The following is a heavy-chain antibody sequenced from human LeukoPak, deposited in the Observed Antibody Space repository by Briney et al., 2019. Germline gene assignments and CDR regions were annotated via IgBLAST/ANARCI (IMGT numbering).Heavy chain of an antibody. CDR3: ARGRTAYLAAAHNWFDP. V-gene: IGHV4-34*01. Sequence: SSETLSLTCAVYGGSFSGYYWSWIRQPPGKGLEWLGEINHSGSTNYNPSLKSRVTISVDTSKNQFSLKLSSVTAADTAVYYCARGRTAYLAAAHNWFDPWGQGTLVTVSS. J-gene: IGHJ5*02. D-gene: IGHD2-15*01. CDR2: INHSGST. CDR1: GGSFSGYY.